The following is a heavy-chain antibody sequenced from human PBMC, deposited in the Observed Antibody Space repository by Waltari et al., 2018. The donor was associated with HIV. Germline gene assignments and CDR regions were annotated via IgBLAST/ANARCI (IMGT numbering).Heavy chain of an antibody. Sequence: QVQLVQSGAEVKKPGASVKVSCKASGYTFTSYSKHWVRQAPGRRFEWMGWINAGNGNTKYSQKMQGRVTITRDTSASTAYMELTSLRSEDTAVYYCAREKNIPEKYHGMDVWGQGTTVTVSS. CDR3: AREKNIPEKYHGMDV. CDR1: GYTFTSYS. V-gene: IGHV1-3*01. CDR2: INAGNGNT. J-gene: IGHJ6*02.